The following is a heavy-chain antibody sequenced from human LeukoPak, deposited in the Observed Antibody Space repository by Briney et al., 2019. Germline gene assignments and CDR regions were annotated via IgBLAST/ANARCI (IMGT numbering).Heavy chain of an antibody. CDR1: GFTVSSNY. J-gene: IGHJ4*02. CDR3: ARDPSRGLYYFDH. V-gene: IGHV3-53*01. Sequence: GGSLRLSCAASGFTVSSNYMSWVRQAPGKGLEWVSVIYSGGSIYYADSVKGRFTISRDNSKNTLYLQMNSLRAEDTAVYYCARDPSRGLYYFDHWGQGTLVTVSS. D-gene: IGHD3/OR15-3a*01. CDR2: IYSGGSI.